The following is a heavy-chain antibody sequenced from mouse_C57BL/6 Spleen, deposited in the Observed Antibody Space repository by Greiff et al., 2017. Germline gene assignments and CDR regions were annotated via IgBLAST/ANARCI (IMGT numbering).Heavy chain of an antibody. D-gene: IGHD1-1*01. CDR2: IRNKANGYTT. Sequence: EVQGVESGGGLVQPGGSLSLSCAASGFTFTDYYMSWVRQPPGKALEWLGFIRNKANGYTTEYSASVKGRFTISRDNSQSILYLQMNALRAEDSATYYCGGSSYVDYAMDYWGQGTSVTVSS. J-gene: IGHJ4*01. CDR3: GGSSYVDYAMDY. CDR1: GFTFTDYY. V-gene: IGHV7-3*01.